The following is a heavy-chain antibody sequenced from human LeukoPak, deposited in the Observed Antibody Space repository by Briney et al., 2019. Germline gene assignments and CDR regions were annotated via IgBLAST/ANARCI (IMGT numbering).Heavy chain of an antibody. J-gene: IGHJ4*02. CDR1: GVSISSTTYY. Sequence: SDTLSLTCTVSGVSISSTTYYWGWIRQPPGKGLEWIGSIYYSGSTYYNPSLKSRVTISVDTSKNQFSLKLSSVTAADTAVYYCANQYFDFWGQGALVTVSS. CDR3: ANQYFDF. CDR2: IYYSGST. V-gene: IGHV4-39*01. D-gene: IGHD1-14*01.